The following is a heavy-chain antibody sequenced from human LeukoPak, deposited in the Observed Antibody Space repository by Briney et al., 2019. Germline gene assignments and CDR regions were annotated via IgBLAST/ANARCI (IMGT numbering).Heavy chain of an antibody. CDR3: ARVEASGYDYGAFDY. D-gene: IGHD5-12*01. Sequence: GGSLRLSCAASGFTFNNYAMSWVRQAPGKGLEWVSGISGSGGNTYYADSVKGRFTSSRDNSKNTLYLQMNSLRAEDTAVYYCARVEASGYDYGAFDYWGQGTLVTVSS. CDR2: ISGSGGNT. V-gene: IGHV3-23*01. CDR1: GFTFNNYA. J-gene: IGHJ4*02.